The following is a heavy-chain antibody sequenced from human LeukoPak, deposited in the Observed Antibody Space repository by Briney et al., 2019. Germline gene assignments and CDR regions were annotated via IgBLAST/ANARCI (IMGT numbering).Heavy chain of an antibody. V-gene: IGHV1-8*01. CDR1: GYTFTSYD. J-gene: IGHJ4*02. CDR2: MNPNSGNT. D-gene: IGHD2-8*01. Sequence: ASVKVSCKASGYTFTSYDINWVRQATGQGLEWMGWMNPNSGNTGYAQKFQGRVTMTRNTSISTAYMELSSLRSEDTAVYYCARGYCTNGVCYPPTYWGQGTLATVSS. CDR3: ARGYCTNGVCYPPTY.